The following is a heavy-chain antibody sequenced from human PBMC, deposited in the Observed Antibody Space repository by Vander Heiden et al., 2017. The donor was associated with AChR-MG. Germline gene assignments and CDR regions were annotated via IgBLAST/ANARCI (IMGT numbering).Heavy chain of an antibody. CDR1: GLTFSSYW. Sequence: EVQLVESGGGLVQPGGSLRLSCAASGLTFSSYWIHWVRQAPGKGLVWVSRINSDGSSTSYADSVKGRFTISRDNAKNTLYLQMNSLRAEDTAVYYCARDSELEWDYYYYGMDVWCQGTTVTVSS. V-gene: IGHV3-74*01. D-gene: IGHD3-3*01. CDR3: ARDSELEWDYYYYGMDV. CDR2: INSDGSST. J-gene: IGHJ6*02.